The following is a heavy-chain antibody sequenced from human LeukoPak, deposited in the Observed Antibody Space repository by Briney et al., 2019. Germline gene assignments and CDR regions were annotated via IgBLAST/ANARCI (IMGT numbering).Heavy chain of an antibody. CDR1: GFTFSSYA. Sequence: GGSLRLSCAASGFTFSSYAMSWVRQPPGQGLEWFSGISGSGGSTYYADSVKGRFTISRDNSKNTLYLQMNRLRAEDTAVYYCAKSRGSSTSAYAMDVWGQGTTVTVSS. CDR3: AKSRGSSTSAYAMDV. D-gene: IGHD2-2*01. V-gene: IGHV3-23*01. CDR2: ISGSGGST. J-gene: IGHJ6*02.